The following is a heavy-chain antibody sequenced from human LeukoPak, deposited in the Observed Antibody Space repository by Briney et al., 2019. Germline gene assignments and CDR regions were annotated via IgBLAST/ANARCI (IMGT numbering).Heavy chain of an antibody. CDR1: GDSISRSTYY. J-gene: IGHJ1*01. CDR3: ARGLGFGPGYFQH. D-gene: IGHD3-3*01. V-gene: IGHV4-39*07. CDR2: VYYGRSP. Sequence: SETLSLTCTVSGDSISRSTYYWAWIRQPPGKGLEWIGSVYYGRSPYFNPSLKSRVTISVDKSKNQFSLKLSSVTAADTAVYYCARGLGFGPGYFQHWGQGTLVTVSS.